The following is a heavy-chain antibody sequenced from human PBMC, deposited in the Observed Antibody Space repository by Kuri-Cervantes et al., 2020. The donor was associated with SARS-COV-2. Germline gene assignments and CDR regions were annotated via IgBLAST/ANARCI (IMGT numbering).Heavy chain of an antibody. CDR2: ISYDGSNK. J-gene: IGHJ4*02. CDR3: AKDPPPAGY. Sequence: LSLTCAASGFTFSSYAMHWVRQAPGKGLEWVAVISYDGSNKYYADSVKGRFTISRDNSKNTLYLQMNSLRAEDTAVYYCAKDPPPAGYWGQGTLVTVSS. CDR1: GFTFSSYA. V-gene: IGHV3-30-3*01.